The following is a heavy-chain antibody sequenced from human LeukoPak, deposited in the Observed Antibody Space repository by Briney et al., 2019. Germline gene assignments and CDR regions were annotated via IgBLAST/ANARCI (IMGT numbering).Heavy chain of an antibody. D-gene: IGHD3-16*01. CDR3: AKDDVWGLYKH. V-gene: IGHV3-23*01. Sequence: GGSLRLSCAASGFTFSSYGMSWVRQAPGKGLEWVSGISPSGGITYYTDSVKGRFTISRDNFKNTVSLQMNSLRGEDTAVYYCAKDDVWGLYKHWGQGTLVTVSS. CDR2: ISPSGGIT. CDR1: GFTFSSYG. J-gene: IGHJ1*01.